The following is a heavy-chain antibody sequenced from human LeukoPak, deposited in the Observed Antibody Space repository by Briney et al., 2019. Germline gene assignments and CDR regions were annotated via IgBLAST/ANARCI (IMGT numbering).Heavy chain of an antibody. D-gene: IGHD3-16*01. V-gene: IGHV3-23*01. CDR1: GFTLSSYE. Sequence: PGGSLRLSCIVSGFTLSSYEMTWFRQAPGKGLEWVSSIGYSGSDTYYADSVKGRFAISRDNSKNTLFLQMSSLRAEDTAVYYCAKTLYEYLWGSLGYWGQGTLVTVSS. CDR3: AKTLYEYLWGSLGY. CDR2: IGYSGSDT. J-gene: IGHJ4*02.